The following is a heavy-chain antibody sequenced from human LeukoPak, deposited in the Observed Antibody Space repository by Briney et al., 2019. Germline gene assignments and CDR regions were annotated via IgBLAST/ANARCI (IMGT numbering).Heavy chain of an antibody. CDR2: IIPILGIA. CDR1: GGTFSSYA. V-gene: IGHV1-69*04. J-gene: IGHJ4*02. Sequence: GASVKVSCKASGGTFSSYAISWVRQAPGQGLEWMGRIIPILGIANYAQKFQGRVTITADKSTSTAYMELSSLRSEDTAVYYCAAYYYGSGSYYKPRYVDYWGQGTLVTVSS. D-gene: IGHD3-10*01. CDR3: AAYYYGSGSYYKPRYVDY.